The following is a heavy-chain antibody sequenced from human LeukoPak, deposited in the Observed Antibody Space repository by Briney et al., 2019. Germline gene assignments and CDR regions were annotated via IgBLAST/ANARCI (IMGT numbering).Heavy chain of an antibody. CDR2: FDPEDGET. CDR1: GYTFTGYY. V-gene: IGHV1-24*01. D-gene: IGHD6-13*01. J-gene: IGHJ4*02. CDR3: ATASYSSSWYALDY. Sequence: GASVKVSCKASGYTFTGYYMHWVRQAPGKGLEWMGGFDPEDGETIYAQKFQGRVTMTEDTSTDTAYMELSSLRSEDTAVYYCATASYSSSWYALDYWGQGTLVTVSS.